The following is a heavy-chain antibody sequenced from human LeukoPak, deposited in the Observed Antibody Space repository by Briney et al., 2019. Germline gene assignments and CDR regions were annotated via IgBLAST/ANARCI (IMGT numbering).Heavy chain of an antibody. V-gene: IGHV1-2*04. CDR3: ARWGCSGGSCYGGNWFDP. J-gene: IGHJ5*02. CDR1: GYTFTGYY. Sequence: ASVKVSCKASGYTFTGYYMHWVRQAPGQGLEWMGWINPNSGGTNYAQKFQGWVTMTRDTSISTAYMELSRLRSDDTAVYYCARWGCSGGSCYGGNWFDPWGQGTLVTVSS. CDR2: INPNSGGT. D-gene: IGHD2-15*01.